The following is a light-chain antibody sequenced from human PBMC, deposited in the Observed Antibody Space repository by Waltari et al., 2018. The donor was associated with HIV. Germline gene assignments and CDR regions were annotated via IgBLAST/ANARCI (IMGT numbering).Light chain of an antibody. CDR1: GSNLANNY. V-gene: IGLV1-51*01. J-gene: IGLJ3*02. CDR3: GTWDSSLNAGV. CDR2: DND. Sequence: QSMLTQPPSVSAAPGQKVTISCSGTGSNLANNYVSWYQPLPGAAPKLVIYDNDNRPSGIPDRFSGFKSGASATLVITGLQTGDEGDYYCGTWDSSLNAGVFGGGTKLTVL.